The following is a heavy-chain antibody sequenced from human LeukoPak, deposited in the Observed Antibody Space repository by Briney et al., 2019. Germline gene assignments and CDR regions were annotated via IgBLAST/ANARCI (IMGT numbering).Heavy chain of an antibody. CDR2: INHSGST. D-gene: IGHD5-18*01. CDR3: ARTETAMVSWGFDY. J-gene: IGHJ4*02. CDR1: GGSFSGYY. Sequence: SETLSLTCAVYGGSFSGYYWSWIRQPPGKGLEWIGEINHSGSTNYNPSLKSRVTISVDTSKNQFSLRLRSVTAADTAVYYCARTETAMVSWGFDYWGQGTLVTVSS. V-gene: IGHV4-34*01.